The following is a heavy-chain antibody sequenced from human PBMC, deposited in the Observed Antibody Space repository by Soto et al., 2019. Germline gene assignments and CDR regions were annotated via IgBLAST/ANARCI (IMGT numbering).Heavy chain of an antibody. D-gene: IGHD3-16*01. V-gene: IGHV3-30*19. Sequence: QVQLVESGGGVVQPGTSLRVSCVGSGFTFRSYVIHWVRQAPGKGLDWVALTSYDGSDKYYDDAVRGRFTISRDNSRNTVDLQMDSLRLEDTALYYCARWGTTGGLDVWGQGTLVSVS. CDR3: ARWGTTGGLDV. J-gene: IGHJ1*01. CDR1: GFTFRSYV. CDR2: TSYDGSDK.